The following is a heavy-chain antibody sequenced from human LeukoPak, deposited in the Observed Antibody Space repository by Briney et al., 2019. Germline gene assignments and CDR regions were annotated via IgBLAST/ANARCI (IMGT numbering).Heavy chain of an antibody. CDR1: GFTFSYYS. V-gene: IGHV3-21*01. CDR3: ARVNAVTTDLYYYGMDV. Sequence: GGSLRLSCAASGFTFSYYSMNWVRQAPGKGLEWVSSISSSSSYIYYADSVKGRFTISRDNAKNSLYLQMNSLRAEDTAVYYCARVNAVTTDLYYYGMDVCGQGTTVTVSS. D-gene: IGHD4-17*01. CDR2: ISSSSSYI. J-gene: IGHJ6*02.